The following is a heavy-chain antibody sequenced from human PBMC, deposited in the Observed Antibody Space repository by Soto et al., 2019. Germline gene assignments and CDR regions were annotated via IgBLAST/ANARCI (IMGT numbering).Heavy chain of an antibody. J-gene: IGHJ4*02. CDR2: INHSGSA. CDR3: ARVSDY. Sequence: QVLLQQWGAGRLKPSETLSLTCAVYGGSFIDYSWGWIRQSPGTGLEWIGEINHSGSANYNPSLKSRGTISVDTSTNQCSMKLYSVTAADAAVYYCARVSDYWSQGTLVTVSS. CDR1: GGSFIDYS. V-gene: IGHV4-34*01.